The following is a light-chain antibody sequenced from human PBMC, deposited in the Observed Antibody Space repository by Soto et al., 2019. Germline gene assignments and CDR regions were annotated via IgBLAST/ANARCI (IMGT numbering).Light chain of an antibody. CDR2: DAS. CDR3: QQRSNWPPLT. CDR1: QSVSSY. V-gene: IGKV3-11*01. J-gene: IGKJ4*01. Sequence: PGARATLSCRASQSVSSYLAWYQQKPGQAPRLLIYDASNRATGIPARFSGSGSGTDFTLTISSLEPEDFAVYYCQQRSNWPPLTFGGGTKVEIK.